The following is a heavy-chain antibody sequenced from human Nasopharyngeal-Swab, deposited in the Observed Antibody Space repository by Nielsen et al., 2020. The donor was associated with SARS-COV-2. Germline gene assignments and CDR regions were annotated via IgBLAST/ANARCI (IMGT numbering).Heavy chain of an antibody. CDR3: ARGGLNYYSSSGAFDF. Sequence: ASVKVSCKASGYTFSDYYIHWVRHAPGQGLEWMGRINAYSGATDYPQKFHDRVTMTRDTSNLTAYMELSALTSDDTAVYSCARGGLNYYSSSGAFDFWGRGTMVTVSS. J-gene: IGHJ3*01. CDR2: INAYSGAT. CDR1: GYTFSDYY. V-gene: IGHV1-2*06. D-gene: IGHD3-22*01.